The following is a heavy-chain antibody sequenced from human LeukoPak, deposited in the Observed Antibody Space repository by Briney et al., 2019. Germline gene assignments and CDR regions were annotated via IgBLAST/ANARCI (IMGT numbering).Heavy chain of an antibody. CDR1: GFTFSSYS. CDR3: ARGQHYDFWSGYLSRPLNYYYMDV. D-gene: IGHD3-3*01. CDR2: ISSSSSYI. Sequence: GRSLRLSCAASGFTFSSYSMNWVRQAPGKGLEWVSSISSSSSYIYYADSVKGRFTISRDNAKNSLYLQMNSLRAEGTAVYYCARGQHYDFWSGYLSRPLNYYYMDVWGKGTTVTVSS. J-gene: IGHJ6*03. V-gene: IGHV3-21*01.